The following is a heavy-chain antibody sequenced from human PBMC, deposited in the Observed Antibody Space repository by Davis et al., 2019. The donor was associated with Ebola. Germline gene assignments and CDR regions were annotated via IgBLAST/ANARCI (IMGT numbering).Heavy chain of an antibody. Sequence: GESLKISCAASGFTFSHYWMHWVRQAPGRGLVWVARVTGDGNTFYADSVKDRVTISRDNAKSTLYLQMSSLRAEDTAVYYCARGVNRACLDDWGQGTLVTVSS. CDR1: GFTFSHYW. V-gene: IGHV3-74*01. CDR2: VTGDGNT. D-gene: IGHD3-10*01. CDR3: ARGVNRACLDD. J-gene: IGHJ4*02.